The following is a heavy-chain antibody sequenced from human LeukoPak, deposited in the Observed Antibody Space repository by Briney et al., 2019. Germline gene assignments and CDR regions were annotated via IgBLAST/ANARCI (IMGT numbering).Heavy chain of an antibody. Sequence: GGSPRLSCAASGFTFSNAWMSWVRQAPGKGLEWVGRIKSKTDGGTTDYAAPVKGRFTISRDDSKNTLYLQMNSLKTEDTAVYYCTTEGVATITGDYWGQGTLVTVSS. J-gene: IGHJ4*02. D-gene: IGHD5-12*01. CDR3: TTEGVATITGDY. CDR1: GFTFSNAW. V-gene: IGHV3-15*01. CDR2: IKSKTDGGTT.